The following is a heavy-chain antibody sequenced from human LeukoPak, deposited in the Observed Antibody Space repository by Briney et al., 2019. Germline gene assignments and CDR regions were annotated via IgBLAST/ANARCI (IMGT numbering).Heavy chain of an antibody. CDR1: GFTFSSCE. D-gene: IGHD3-10*01. J-gene: IGHJ4*02. Sequence: GGSLRLSCAASGFTFSSCEMNWVRQAPGKGLEWVSYISSSGSTIYYADSVKGRFTISRDNAKNSLYLQMNSLRAEDTAVYYCARDRGRCFDYWGQGTLVTVSS. V-gene: IGHV3-48*03. CDR3: ARDRGRCFDY. CDR2: ISSSGSTI.